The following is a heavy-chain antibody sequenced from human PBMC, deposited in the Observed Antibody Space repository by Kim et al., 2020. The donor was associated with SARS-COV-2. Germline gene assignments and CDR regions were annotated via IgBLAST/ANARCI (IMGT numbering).Heavy chain of an antibody. CDR2: IIPIFGTA. J-gene: IGHJ4*02. CDR3: ARERDILTGYYQAHFDY. V-gene: IGHV1-69*13. D-gene: IGHD3-9*01. Sequence: SVKVSCKASGGTFSSYAISWVRQAPGQGLEWMGGIIPIFGTANYAQKFQGRVTITADESTSTAYMELSSLRSEDTAVYYCARERDILTGYYQAHFDYWGKGTLVTVSS. CDR1: GGTFSSYA.